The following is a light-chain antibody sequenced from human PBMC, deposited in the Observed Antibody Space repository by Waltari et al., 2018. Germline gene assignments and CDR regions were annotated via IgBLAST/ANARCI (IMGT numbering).Light chain of an antibody. CDR1: LSLSSSY. V-gene: IGKV3-20*01. J-gene: IGKJ2*01. CDR2: GAS. CDR3: QQYDSSPYT. Sequence: EIVLTQSPGTLSLSPGERAALPRRASLSLSSSYLAWYQQKPGQAPRLLIYGASSRATGIPDRFSGSGSETDFTLTISRLEPEDFAVYYCQQYDSSPYTFGQGTKLEIK.